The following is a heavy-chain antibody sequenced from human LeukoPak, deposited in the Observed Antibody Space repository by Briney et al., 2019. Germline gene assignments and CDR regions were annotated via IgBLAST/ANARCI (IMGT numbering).Heavy chain of an antibody. D-gene: IGHD3-9*01. CDR3: AKNVLRYFDWWDY. CDR2: ISGSGGST. CDR1: GFTFSSYA. Sequence: PGGSLRLSCAASGFTFSSYAMSWVRQAPEKGLEWVSAISGSGGSTYYADSVKGRFTISRDNSKNTLYLQMNSLRAEDTAVYYCAKNVLRYFDWWDYWGQGTLVTVSS. J-gene: IGHJ4*02. V-gene: IGHV3-23*01.